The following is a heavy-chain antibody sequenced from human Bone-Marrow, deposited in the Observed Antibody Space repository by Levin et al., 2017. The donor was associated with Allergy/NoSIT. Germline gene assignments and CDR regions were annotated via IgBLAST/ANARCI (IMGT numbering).Heavy chain of an antibody. Sequence: KPSETLSLTCTVSGGSISGYYWSWIRQPPGKGLEWIGYIYYTGSTNYNPSLKSRVTISVDMSKNQFSLRLSSVTAADTAVYYCARERSGWYVSGFDYWGQGSLVTVSS. CDR1: GGSISGYY. V-gene: IGHV4-59*01. J-gene: IGHJ4*02. CDR3: ARERSGWYVSGFDY. CDR2: IYYTGST. D-gene: IGHD6-19*01.